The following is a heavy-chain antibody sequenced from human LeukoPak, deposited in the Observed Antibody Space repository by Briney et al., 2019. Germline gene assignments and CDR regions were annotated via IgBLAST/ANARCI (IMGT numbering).Heavy chain of an antibody. CDR3: ARDFAGDYTQGTSSGMDV. J-gene: IGHJ6*02. V-gene: IGHV3-53*01. CDR2: IYNDGST. CDR1: GLTVSSCY. Sequence: PGGSLRLSCAASGLTVSSCYMSWVRQAPGKGLEWVSIIYNDGSTYYADSMKGRFTISRDNSKNTLYLQMNSLRAEDTAVYYCARDFAGDYTQGTSSGMDVWGQGTTVTVSS. D-gene: IGHD4-17*01.